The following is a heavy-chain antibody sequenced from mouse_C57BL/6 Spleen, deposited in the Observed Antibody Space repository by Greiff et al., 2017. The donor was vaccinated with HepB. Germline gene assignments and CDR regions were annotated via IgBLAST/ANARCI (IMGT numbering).Heavy chain of an antibody. CDR2: INPNNGGT. J-gene: IGHJ4*01. V-gene: IGHV1-26*01. Sequence: EVQLQQSGPELVKPGASVKISCKASGYTFTDFYMNWVKQSHGKSLEWIGDINPNNGGTSYNQKFKGKATLTVDKSSSTAYMELRSLTSEDSAVYYCARWAHYAMDYWGQGTSVTVSS. CDR1: GYTFTDFY. CDR3: ARWAHYAMDY.